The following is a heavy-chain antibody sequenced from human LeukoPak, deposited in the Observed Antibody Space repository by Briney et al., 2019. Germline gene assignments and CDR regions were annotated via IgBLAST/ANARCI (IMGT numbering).Heavy chain of an antibody. CDR3: ARGDCSGGSCHFDY. V-gene: IGHV5-51*01. Sequence: GESLKISCKGSGYRFTAYWIGRVRQMPGKGLELMGIIAPGDSDTRYNPAFQGQVTISGDKSISTAYLQWSSLKASDTAMYYCARGDCSGGSCHFDYWGQGTLVTVSS. CDR2: IAPGDSDT. CDR1: GYRFTAYW. D-gene: IGHD2-15*01. J-gene: IGHJ4*02.